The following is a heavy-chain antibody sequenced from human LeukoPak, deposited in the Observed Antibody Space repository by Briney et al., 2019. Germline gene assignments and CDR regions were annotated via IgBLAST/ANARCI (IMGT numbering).Heavy chain of an antibody. CDR1: GGSISSGDYY. CDR2: IYYNGST. J-gene: IGHJ5*02. D-gene: IGHD3-10*01. V-gene: IGHV4-30-4*08. CDR3: ARTSLGGAWFDP. Sequence: SETLSLTCTVSGGSISSGDYYWSWIRQPPGKGLEWIRYIYYNGSTYYNPSLKSRVTISVDTSKNQFSLKLSSVTAADTAVYYCARTSLGGAWFDPWGQGTLVTVSS.